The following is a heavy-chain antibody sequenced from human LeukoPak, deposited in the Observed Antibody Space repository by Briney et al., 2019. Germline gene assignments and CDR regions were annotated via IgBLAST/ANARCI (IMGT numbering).Heavy chain of an antibody. J-gene: IGHJ4*02. V-gene: IGHV1-69*04. CDR3: ARDADSSGYFFPAEDFDY. CDR2: ITPILGIA. Sequence: SVKVSCKASGYTFTNYGVSWVRQAPGQGLEWMGRITPILGIANYAQKFQGRVTITADKSTSTAYMELSSLRSEDTAVYYCARDADSSGYFFPAEDFDYWGQGTLVTVSS. D-gene: IGHD3-22*01. CDR1: GYTFTNYG.